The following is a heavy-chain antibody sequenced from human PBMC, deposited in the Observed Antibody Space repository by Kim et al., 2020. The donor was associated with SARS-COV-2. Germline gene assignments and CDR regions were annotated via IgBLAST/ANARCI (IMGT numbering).Heavy chain of an antibody. CDR3: TTDHIEYSSSPGGTN. D-gene: IGHD6-6*01. Sequence: GGSLRLSCAASGFTFSNAWMSWVRQAPGKGLEWVGRIKSKTDGGTTDYAAPVKGRFTISKDDSKNTLYLQMNSLKTEDTAVYYCTTDHIEYSSSPGGTNWGQGTLVTVSS. V-gene: IGHV3-15*01. CDR2: IKSKTDGGTT. J-gene: IGHJ4*02. CDR1: GFTFSNAW.